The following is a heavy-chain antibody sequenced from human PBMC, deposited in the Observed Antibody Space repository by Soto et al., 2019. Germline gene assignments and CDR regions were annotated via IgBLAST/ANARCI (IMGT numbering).Heavy chain of an antibody. D-gene: IGHD3-22*01. CDR3: TTGLSNGDYNFDY. CDR2: IKREAGGGTT. V-gene: IGHV3-15*01. Sequence: EMQLVESGGGLVKPGGSLRLSCAASGFTFADAWMSWVRQAPGRGLEWVGRIKREAGGGTTDYAAPVKGRTTRSRDDSKNTLYLQMNSLKTADAAVYCCTTGLSNGDYNFDYWGQGTPVTVSS. CDR1: GFTFADAW. J-gene: IGHJ4*02.